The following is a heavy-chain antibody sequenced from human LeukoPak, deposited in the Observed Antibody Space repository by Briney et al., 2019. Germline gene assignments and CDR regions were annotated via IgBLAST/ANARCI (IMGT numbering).Heavy chain of an antibody. CDR3: ARHAAISASATAPFDS. J-gene: IGHJ4*02. V-gene: IGHV4-59*08. CDR2: IYRGST. D-gene: IGHD2-15*01. Sequence: SETLSLTCTVSGGSISNYYWSWIRQSPGKGLDWIGYIYRGSTNYNPSLKSRVTISVDTSKNQVSLKLTSATATDTAVYYCARHAAISASATAPFDSWGQGTLATVSS. CDR1: GGSISNYY.